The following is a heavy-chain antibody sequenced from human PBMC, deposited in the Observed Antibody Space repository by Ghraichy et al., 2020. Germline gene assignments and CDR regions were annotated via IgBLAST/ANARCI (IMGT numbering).Heavy chain of an antibody. CDR2: ISSSSSTI. D-gene: IGHD4-17*01. Sequence: GGSLRRSCAASGFTFSYYSMNWVRQAPGKGLEWVSYISSSSSTIYYADSVKGRFTISRDNAKNSLYLQMNSLRDEDTAVYYCARDRPGTVTTPWDYGMDVWGQGTTVTVSS. CDR3: ARDRPGTVTTPWDYGMDV. V-gene: IGHV3-48*02. CDR1: GFTFSYYS. J-gene: IGHJ6*02.